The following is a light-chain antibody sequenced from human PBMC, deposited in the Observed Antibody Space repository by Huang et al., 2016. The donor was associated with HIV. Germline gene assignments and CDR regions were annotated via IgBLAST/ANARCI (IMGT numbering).Light chain of an antibody. V-gene: IGKV4-1*01. CDR3: QQYYQNPQT. J-gene: IGKJ5*01. Sequence: DIVMTQSPDSLSVSPGERATIDCKSSQSLLYSLNNKNYLAWFQQKPGRPPKLLLYWASTRESGIPERFSGSGSGTDFTLPINNLQPEDVATYYCQQYYQNPQTFGQGT. CDR1: QSLLYSLNNKNY. CDR2: WAS.